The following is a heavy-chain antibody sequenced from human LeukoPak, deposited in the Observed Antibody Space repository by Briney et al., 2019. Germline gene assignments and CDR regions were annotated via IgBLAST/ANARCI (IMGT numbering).Heavy chain of an antibody. V-gene: IGHV3-74*01. CDR2: INSDGSRT. J-gene: IGHJ4*02. Sequence: PGGSLRLSCAASGFTFSSSWMHWVRQAPGKGLVWVSCINSDGSRTTYADSVKDRFTIPRDNAKNTLYLQMNTLRVEDTAVYYCARGSWSAADTNIDYWGQGTLVTVSS. D-gene: IGHD6-13*01. CDR3: ARGSWSAADTNIDY. CDR1: GFTFSSSW.